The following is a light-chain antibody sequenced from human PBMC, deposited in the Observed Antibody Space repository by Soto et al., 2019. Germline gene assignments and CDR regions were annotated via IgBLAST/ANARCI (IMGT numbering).Light chain of an antibody. CDR2: DVS. CDR1: SSDVGGYNY. CDR3: CSYAGSYTL. Sequence: QSALTQPRSVSGSPGQSVTISCTGTSSDVGGYNYVSWYQQHPGKAPKLMIYDVSKWPSGVPDRFSGSKSGNTASLTISGLQAEDEADYYCCSYAGSYTLFGGGTKLTVL. V-gene: IGLV2-11*01. J-gene: IGLJ2*01.